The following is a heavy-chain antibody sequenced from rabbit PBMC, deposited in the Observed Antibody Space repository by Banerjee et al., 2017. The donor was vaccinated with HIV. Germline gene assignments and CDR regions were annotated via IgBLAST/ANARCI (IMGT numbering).Heavy chain of an antibody. Sequence: QQQREECVGGLGKPGGTLTLTCKASGIDFSGYYYMGWVRRAPGKGLELIACIYTSSGSTWYATWVSARFTISRSTSLNTVDLKMTSLTAADTATYFCARDLAGVIGWNFDLWGPGTLVTVS. D-gene: IGHD4-1*01. V-gene: IGHV1S43*01. CDR2: IYTSSGST. CDR3: ARDLAGVIGWNFDL. J-gene: IGHJ4*01. CDR1: GIDFSGYYY.